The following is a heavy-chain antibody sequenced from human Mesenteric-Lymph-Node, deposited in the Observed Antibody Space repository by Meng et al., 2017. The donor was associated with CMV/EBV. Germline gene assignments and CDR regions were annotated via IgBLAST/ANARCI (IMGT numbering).Heavy chain of an antibody. CDR2: ISGSGGST. J-gene: IGHJ4*02. Sequence: LSFSSSVFTFSSYAMNWVRQAPGKGLEWVSTISGSGGSTYYADSVKGRFTISRDNSKSTLYLQMNSLRAEDTAVYYCAKERAGYFDCWGQGTLVTVSS. CDR1: VFTFSSYA. V-gene: IGHV3-23*01. CDR3: AKERAGYFDC.